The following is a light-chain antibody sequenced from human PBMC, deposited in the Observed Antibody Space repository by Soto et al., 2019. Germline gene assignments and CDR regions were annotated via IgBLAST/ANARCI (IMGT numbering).Light chain of an antibody. CDR2: DAS. Sequence: EIVLTQSPATLSLSPGERATLSCRASQSVSSYLAWYQQKPGQAPRLLIYDASNWATGIPARFSGSGSGTDFTLTISGLEPEDFAVYYCQQRSNWPLFTFGPGTKVDIK. CDR3: QQRSNWPLFT. CDR1: QSVSSY. V-gene: IGKV3-11*01. J-gene: IGKJ3*01.